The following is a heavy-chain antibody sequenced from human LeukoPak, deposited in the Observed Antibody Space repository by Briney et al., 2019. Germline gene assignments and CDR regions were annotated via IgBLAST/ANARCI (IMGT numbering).Heavy chain of an antibody. D-gene: IGHD6-25*01. Sequence: GGSLRLSCAASGFTFSTYAMHWVRQAPGKGLEWVAFIWPDGSKKYYADSVKGRFAISRENSKSTVYLQMNDLRPEDTALYFCAKISSSAESNFDYWGQGTLLTVSS. V-gene: IGHV3-30*02. CDR1: GFTFSTYA. CDR2: IWPDGSKK. J-gene: IGHJ4*02. CDR3: AKISSSAESNFDY.